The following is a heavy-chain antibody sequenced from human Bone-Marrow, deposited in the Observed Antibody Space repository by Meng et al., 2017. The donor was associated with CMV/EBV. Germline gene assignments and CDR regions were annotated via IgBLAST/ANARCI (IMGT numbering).Heavy chain of an antibody. V-gene: IGHV3-23*01. J-gene: IGHJ4*02. Sequence: GESLKISCAASGFTFSSYAMSWVRQAPGKGLEWVSAISGSGGSTYYADSVKGRFTISRDNSKNTLYLQMNSLRAEDTAVNYCAKGGGELLGPDYWGQGTLVTVSS. CDR2: ISGSGGST. CDR1: GFTFSSYA. D-gene: IGHD1-26*01. CDR3: AKGGGELLGPDY.